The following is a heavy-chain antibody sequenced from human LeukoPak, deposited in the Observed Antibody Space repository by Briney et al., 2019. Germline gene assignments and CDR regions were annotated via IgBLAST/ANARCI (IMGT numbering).Heavy chain of an antibody. CDR3: ARPYSNYWYFDL. CDR1: GFTFSSYA. J-gene: IGHJ2*01. CDR2: IKQDGSEK. Sequence: GGSLRLSCAASGFTFSSYAMSWVRQAPGKGLEWVANIKQDGSEKYYVDSVKGRFTISRDNAKNSLYLQMNSLRAEDTAVYYCARPYSNYWYFDLWGRGTLVTVSS. D-gene: IGHD4-11*01. V-gene: IGHV3-7*01.